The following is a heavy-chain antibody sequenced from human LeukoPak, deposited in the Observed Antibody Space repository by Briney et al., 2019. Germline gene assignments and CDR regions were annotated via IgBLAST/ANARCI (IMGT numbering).Heavy chain of an antibody. Sequence: GRSLRLSCAASGFTFSSYAMHWVRQAPGKGLEWVAVISYDGSNKYYADSVKGRFTISRDNSKNTLYLQMNSLRAEDTAGYYRARDRSLRYFDWLEYYYYYGMDVWGQGTTVTVSS. CDR1: GFTFSSYA. CDR2: ISYDGSNK. CDR3: ARDRSLRYFDWLEYYYYYGMDV. V-gene: IGHV3-30-3*01. J-gene: IGHJ6*02. D-gene: IGHD3-9*01.